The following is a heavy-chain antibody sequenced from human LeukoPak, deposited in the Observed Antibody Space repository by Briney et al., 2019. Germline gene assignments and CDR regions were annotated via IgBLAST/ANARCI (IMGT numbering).Heavy chain of an antibody. CDR3: ARVGEFDGFDY. V-gene: IGHV3-21*01. CDR2: ISSSSSYI. Sequence: GGSLRLSCAASGFTFSSYSMNWVRQAPGKGLESVSSISSSSSYIYYADSVKGRFTISRDNAKNSLYLQMNSLRAEDTAVYYCARVGEFDGFDYWGQGTLVTVSS. CDR1: GFTFSSYS. D-gene: IGHD3-16*01. J-gene: IGHJ4*02.